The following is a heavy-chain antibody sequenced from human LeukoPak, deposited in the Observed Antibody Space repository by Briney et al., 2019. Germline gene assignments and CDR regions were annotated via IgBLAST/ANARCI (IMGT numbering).Heavy chain of an antibody. J-gene: IGHJ4*02. D-gene: IGHD5-18*01. CDR1: GFVFSSYG. CDR3: ARGGRDTAMVTWLYYFDY. V-gene: IGHV3-33*01. CDR2: IWYDGSNK. Sequence: GGSLRLSCAASGFVFSSYGMHWVRQAPGKGLEWVAVIWYDGSNKYYADSVKGRFTISRDNSKNTLYLQMNSLRAEDTAVYYCARGGRDTAMVTWLYYFDYWGQGTLVTVSS.